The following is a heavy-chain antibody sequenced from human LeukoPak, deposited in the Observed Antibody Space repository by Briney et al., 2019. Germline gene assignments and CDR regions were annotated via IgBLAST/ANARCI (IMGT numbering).Heavy chain of an antibody. D-gene: IGHD4-17*01. Sequence: GGSLRLSCAASGFTFSNYWMHWVRQAPGKGLEWVANIKQDGSEKYYVGSVKGRFSISRDNAKNSVYLQMNSLRAEDTAVYYCARGGAYGDYAFDIWGQGTMVTVSS. J-gene: IGHJ3*02. CDR2: IKQDGSEK. CDR3: ARGGAYGDYAFDI. CDR1: GFTFSNYW. V-gene: IGHV3-7*03.